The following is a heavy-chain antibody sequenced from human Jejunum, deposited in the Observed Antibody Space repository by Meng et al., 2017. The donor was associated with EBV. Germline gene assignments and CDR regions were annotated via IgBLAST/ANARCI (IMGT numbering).Heavy chain of an antibody. Sequence: VQLVRSGAEVKKPGSSVKVSCKASGGTFSNYAFSWVRQAPGQGLEWMGGVIPIFATANYAQRFQGRVTITADKSTSTDYMELRSLRSEDTAVYYCARSSGGVVADYFDYWGQGTLVTVSS. D-gene: IGHD3-16*02. J-gene: IGHJ4*02. CDR1: GGTFSNYA. CDR3: ARSSGGVVADYFDY. V-gene: IGHV1-69*06. CDR2: VIPIFATA.